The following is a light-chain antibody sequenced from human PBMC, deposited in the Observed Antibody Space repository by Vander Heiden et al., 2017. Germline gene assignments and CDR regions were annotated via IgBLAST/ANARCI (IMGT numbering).Light chain of an antibody. CDR1: RSNFGRNY. J-gene: IGLJ2*01. CDR3: ASWDDGLRDVL. Sequence: QTVLTQPPSASGTLGPRVSISFSGIRSNFGRNYVYWYQQLPGPAPKLLIYSNNQRPSGVPDRFSGSKSGTSASLAISGLRSEDEADYYCASWDDGLRDVLFGGGTKLTVL. V-gene: IGLV1-47*02. CDR2: SNN.